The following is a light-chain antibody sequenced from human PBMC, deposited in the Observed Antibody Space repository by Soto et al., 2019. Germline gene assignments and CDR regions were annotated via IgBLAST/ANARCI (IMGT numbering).Light chain of an antibody. CDR1: QSVSSSY. J-gene: IGKJ4*01. CDR2: GAS. Sequence: EIGLTQSPGTLSLSPGERATLSCRASQSVSSSYLAWYQQTPGQAPRLLIYGASSRATGIPDRFSGSGSGTDFTLTISRLEPEDFAVYYCQQYGSSPSLTFGGGTKVDIK. V-gene: IGKV3-20*01. CDR3: QQYGSSPSLT.